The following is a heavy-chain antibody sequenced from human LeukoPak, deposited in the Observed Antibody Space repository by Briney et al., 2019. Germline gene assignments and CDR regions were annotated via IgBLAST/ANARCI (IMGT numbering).Heavy chain of an antibody. CDR3: ARPAFGQQLVWVLDAFDI. D-gene: IGHD6-13*01. J-gene: IGHJ3*02. V-gene: IGHV4-34*01. CDR2: INHSGST. CDR1: GGSFSGYY. Sequence: SETLSLTCAVYGGSFSGYYWSWIRQPPGKGLEWIGEINHSGSTNYNPSLKSRVTISVDTSKNQFSLKLSSVTAADTAVYYCARPAFGQQLVWVLDAFDIWGQGTMVTVSS.